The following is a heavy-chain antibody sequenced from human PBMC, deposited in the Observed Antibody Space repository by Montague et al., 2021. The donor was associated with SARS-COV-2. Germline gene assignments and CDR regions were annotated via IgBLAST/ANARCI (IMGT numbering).Heavy chain of an antibody. J-gene: IGHJ4*02. V-gene: IGHV4-4*02. D-gene: IGHD5-24*01. CDR1: GGSISSNNW. CDR3: ARGGSRDGYNEGFDY. CDR2: IYHSGRT. Sequence: SETLSLTCAVSGGSISSNNWWNWVRQAPGKGLEWIGEIYHSGRTNYNPSLKSRVTISVDKSKNQYSLILSSVTAADTAVYYCARGGSRDGYNEGFDYWGQGTLVNVSP.